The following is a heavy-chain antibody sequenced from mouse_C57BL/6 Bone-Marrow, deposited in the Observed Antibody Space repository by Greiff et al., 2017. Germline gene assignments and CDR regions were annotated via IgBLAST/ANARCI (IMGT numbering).Heavy chain of an antibody. CDR3: AEMGGFYWYFDV. V-gene: IGHV1-64*01. J-gene: IGHJ1*03. CDR2: IHPKSGST. D-gene: IGHD2-3*01. CDR1: GYTFTSYW. Sequence: QVQLQQPGAELVKPGASVKLSCKASGYTFTSYWMHWVKQRPGQGLEWIGMIHPKSGSTNYNEKFKSKATLTVDKSSSTAYMKHSSLTYENSAAYCCAEMGGFYWYFDVWGTGTTVTVSS.